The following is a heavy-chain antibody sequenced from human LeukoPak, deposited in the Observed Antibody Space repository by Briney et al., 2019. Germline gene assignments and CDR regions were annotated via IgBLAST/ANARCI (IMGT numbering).Heavy chain of an antibody. CDR3: ARSYGYDNYYYYYMDV. CDR2: IYTRVQR. J-gene: IGHJ6*03. Sequence: PSETLSLTCTVSGRSISIYYWSWLRQPAGKALEWIGRIYTRVQRNYNPSLKSRVTISVDKSKVQFSLKLSSVPCAHSGEYYCARSYGYDNYYYYYMDVWGKGTTVTVSS. D-gene: IGHD5-18*01. V-gene: IGHV4-4*07. CDR1: GRSISIYY.